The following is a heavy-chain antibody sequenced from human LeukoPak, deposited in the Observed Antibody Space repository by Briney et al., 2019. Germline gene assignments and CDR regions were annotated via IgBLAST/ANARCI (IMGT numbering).Heavy chain of an antibody. CDR2: ISYDGSNK. CDR1: GFTFSSYA. J-gene: IGHJ6*02. D-gene: IGHD6-13*01. CDR3: ARVGYIAAADFAMDYYYYGMDV. V-gene: IGHV3-30-3*01. Sequence: GGSLRLSCAASGFTFSSYAMHWVRQAPGKGLEWVAVISYDGSNKYYADSVKGRFTISRDNSKNTLYLQMNSLRAEDTAVYYRARVGYIAAADFAMDYYYYGMDVWGQGTTVTVSS.